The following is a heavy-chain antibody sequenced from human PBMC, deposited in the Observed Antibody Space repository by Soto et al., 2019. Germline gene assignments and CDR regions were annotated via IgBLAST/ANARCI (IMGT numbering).Heavy chain of an antibody. CDR2: ISYGGST. D-gene: IGHD5-18*01. Sequence: QVQLQESGPGLVKPSQTLSLTCTVSGGSINSGGYCWSWIRQHPGKGLDWIGCISYGGSTSYNPSLKSRVTISLDTSKNQFSLKLTSVTAADTAVYYCSRGILVWGQGALITVSS. CDR1: GGSINSGGYC. J-gene: IGHJ4*02. CDR3: SRGILV. V-gene: IGHV4-31*03.